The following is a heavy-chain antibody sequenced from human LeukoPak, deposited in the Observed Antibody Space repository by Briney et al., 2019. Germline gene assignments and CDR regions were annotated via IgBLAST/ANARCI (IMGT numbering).Heavy chain of an antibody. CDR1: GYTFTDYY. J-gene: IGHJ2*01. CDR3: ATPSYGKNWYFDL. D-gene: IGHD5-18*01. V-gene: IGHV1-69-2*01. CDR2: VDPEDGET. Sequence: ASVKISCKVSGYTFTDYYMHWVQQAPGKGLEWMGLVDPEDGETIYAEKFQGRVTITADTSTDTAYMELSSLRSEATAVYYCATPSYGKNWYFDLWGRGTLVTVSS.